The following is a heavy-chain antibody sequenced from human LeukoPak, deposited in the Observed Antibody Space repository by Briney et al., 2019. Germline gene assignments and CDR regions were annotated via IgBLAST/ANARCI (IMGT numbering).Heavy chain of an antibody. CDR2: IKQDGSEK. Sequence: GGSLKLSCAASGFTFSGSAMHWVRQAPGKGLEWVANIKQDGSEKYYVDSVKGRFTISRDNAKNSLYLQMNSLRAEDTAVYYCARVADCSGGSCYSGVVYFDYWGQGTLVTVSS. D-gene: IGHD2-15*01. CDR1: GFTFSGSA. V-gene: IGHV3-7*01. J-gene: IGHJ4*02. CDR3: ARVADCSGGSCYSGVVYFDY.